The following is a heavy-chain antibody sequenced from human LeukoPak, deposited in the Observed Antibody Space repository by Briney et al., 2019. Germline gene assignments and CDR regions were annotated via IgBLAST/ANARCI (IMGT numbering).Heavy chain of an antibody. D-gene: IGHD4-17*01. Sequence: ASVKVSCNTSGYSFTTYCIHWVRQAPGQGLEWLGRVNPSDGSTDYTQKFQGRVTMTSDTSTSTVYMELSSLRSEDTAVFYCAAWKGSSGDFYGPFDHWGQGTLVTVSS. J-gene: IGHJ4*02. CDR3: AAWKGSSGDFYGPFDH. CDR1: GYSFTTYC. V-gene: IGHV1-46*01. CDR2: VNPSDGST.